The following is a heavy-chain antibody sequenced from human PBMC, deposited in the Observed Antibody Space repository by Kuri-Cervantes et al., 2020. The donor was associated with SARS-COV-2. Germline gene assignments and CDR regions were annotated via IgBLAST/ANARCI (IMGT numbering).Heavy chain of an antibody. CDR3: ARGRTFYYDRDAFDI. D-gene: IGHD3-22*01. V-gene: IGHV4-59*01. CDR2: IYYSGST. Sequence: GSLRLSCTVSGGSISSYYWSWIRQPPGKGLEWIGYIYYSGSTNYNPSLESRVTISVDTSKNQFPLKLSSVTAADTAVYYCARGRTFYYDRDAFDIWGQGTMVTV. CDR1: GGSISSYY. J-gene: IGHJ3*02.